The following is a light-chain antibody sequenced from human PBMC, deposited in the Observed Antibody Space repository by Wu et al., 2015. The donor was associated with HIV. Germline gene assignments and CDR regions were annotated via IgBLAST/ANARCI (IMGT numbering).Light chain of an antibody. V-gene: IGKV3-20*01. CDR2: AAS. Sequence: EIVLTQSPGTLSLSPGERATLSCRASQSVNSRYLAWYQQKPGQAPRLLIYAASNRATGIPDRFSGSGSGTGFTLTISRLEPEDFAVYYCQQYGSSRIFTFGPGTKVDIK. J-gene: IGKJ3*01. CDR1: QSVNSRY. CDR3: QQYGSSRIFT.